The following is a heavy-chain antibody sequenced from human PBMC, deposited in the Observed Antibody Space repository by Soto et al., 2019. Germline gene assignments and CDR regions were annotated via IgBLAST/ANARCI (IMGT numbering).Heavy chain of an antibody. CDR2: IYYSGST. D-gene: IGHD6-6*01. CDR1: GGSISSGDYY. V-gene: IGHV4-30-4*01. Sequence: SETLSLTCTVSGGSISSGDYYWSWIRQPPGKGLEWNGYIYYSGSTYYNPSLKSRVTISVDTSKNQFSLKLSSVTAADTAVYYCARGSRGSIAAYGRPWFDPWGQGTLVTVSS. J-gene: IGHJ5*02. CDR3: ARGSRGSIAAYGRPWFDP.